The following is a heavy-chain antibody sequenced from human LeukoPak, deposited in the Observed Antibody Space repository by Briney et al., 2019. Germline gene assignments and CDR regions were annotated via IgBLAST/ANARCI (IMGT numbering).Heavy chain of an antibody. V-gene: IGHV3-23*01. CDR2: ISGSGGST. CDR1: GFTFSSHW. Sequence: GGSLRLSCAASGFTFSSHWMSWVRQAPGKGLEWVSAISGSGGSTYYADSVKGRFTISRDNSKNTLYLRMNSLRAEDTAVYYCAKDGSGGSFFDYWGQGTLVTVSS. D-gene: IGHD2-15*01. J-gene: IGHJ4*02. CDR3: AKDGSGGSFFDY.